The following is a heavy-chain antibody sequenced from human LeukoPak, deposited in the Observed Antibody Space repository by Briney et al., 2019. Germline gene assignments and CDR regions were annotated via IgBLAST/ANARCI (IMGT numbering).Heavy chain of an antibody. V-gene: IGHV4-39*07. D-gene: IGHD3-3*01. CDR2: IYYSGST. CDR3: AREPNYDFWSGYPDP. Sequence: SETLSLTCTVSGGSISSSSYYWGWIRQPPGKGLEWIGSIYYSGSTYYNPSLKSRVTISVDTSKNQFSLKLSSVTAADTAVYYCAREPNYDFWSGYPDPWGQGTLVTVSS. CDR1: GGSISSSSYY. J-gene: IGHJ5*02.